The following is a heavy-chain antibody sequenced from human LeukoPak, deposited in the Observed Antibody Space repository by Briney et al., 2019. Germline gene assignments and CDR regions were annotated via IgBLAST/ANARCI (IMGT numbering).Heavy chain of an antibody. CDR2: IYYSGST. CDR3: ARVLTSYYDILTGYYRPPRYFDY. J-gene: IGHJ4*02. Sequence: SETLSLTCTVSGGSISSGGYYWSWIRQHPGKGLEWIGYIYYSGSTYYNPSLKSRVTISVDTSKHQFSLKLSSVTAADTAVYYCARVLTSYYDILTGYYRPPRYFDYWGQGTLVTVSS. D-gene: IGHD3-9*01. V-gene: IGHV4-31*03. CDR1: GGSISSGGYY.